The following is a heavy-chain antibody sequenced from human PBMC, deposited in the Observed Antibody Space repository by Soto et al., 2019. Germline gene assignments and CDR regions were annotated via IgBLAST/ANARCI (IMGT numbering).Heavy chain of an antibody. CDR2: IYYSGST. CDR3: ARDRWIYGGAYREYHYYGMDV. D-gene: IGHD5-12*01. Sequence: QVQLQESGPGLVKPSQTLSLTCTVSGGSISSGDYYWSWIRQPPGKGLEWIGYIYYSGSTYYNPSLKSRVTISVDTSKNQFSLKLSSVTAADTAVYYCARDRWIYGGAYREYHYYGMDVWGQGTTVIVSS. J-gene: IGHJ6*02. V-gene: IGHV4-30-4*01. CDR1: GGSISSGDYY.